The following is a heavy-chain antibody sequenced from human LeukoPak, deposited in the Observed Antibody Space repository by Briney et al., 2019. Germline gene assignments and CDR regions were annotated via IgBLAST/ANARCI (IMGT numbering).Heavy chain of an antibody. V-gene: IGHV3-66*02. J-gene: IGHJ4*02. Sequence: GGSLRLSCAASRFTVSCSYMSWVRQAPGKGLEWVSVIFGGGNTYYADSVKGRFTISRDNPKNTLHLQMNSLRVEDTAVYYCARDNYGSGSYSRYFDYWGLGTLVTVSS. D-gene: IGHD3-10*01. CDR2: IFGGGNT. CDR1: RFTVSCSY. CDR3: ARDNYGSGSYSRYFDY.